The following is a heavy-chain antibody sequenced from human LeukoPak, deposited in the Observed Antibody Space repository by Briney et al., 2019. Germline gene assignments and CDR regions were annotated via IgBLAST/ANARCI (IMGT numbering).Heavy chain of an antibody. CDR3: ATEYYDFWSGYYNKGDY. CDR1: GFTFSSYW. Sequence: PGGSLRLSCAASGFTFSSYWMHWVRQAPGKGLVWVSRISSDGSSTNYADSVKGRFTISRDNAKNTLYLQMNSLRAEDTAVYFCATEYYDFWSGYYNKGDYWGQGTLVTVSS. CDR2: ISSDGSST. J-gene: IGHJ4*02. D-gene: IGHD3-3*01. V-gene: IGHV3-74*01.